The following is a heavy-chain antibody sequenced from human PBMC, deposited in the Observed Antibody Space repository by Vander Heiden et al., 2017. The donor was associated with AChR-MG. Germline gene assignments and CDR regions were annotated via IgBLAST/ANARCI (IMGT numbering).Heavy chain of an antibody. J-gene: IGHJ4*01. V-gene: IGHV7-4-1*02. D-gene: IGHD2-15*01. CDR3: AREPRVVGVEEWRSNSFDY. CDR1: GYTFTSYA. CDR2: IKTNTGKT. Sequence: QVQLVQPGTELKKPGASAKSSCKVPGYTFTSYAMKWVREAPGQGLEWMGWIKTNTGKTTYAQPFTGRVVFSLDTSVSTAYLQISSLKAADSAVYSCAREPRVVGVEEWRSNSFDYCGHGSLGTVS.